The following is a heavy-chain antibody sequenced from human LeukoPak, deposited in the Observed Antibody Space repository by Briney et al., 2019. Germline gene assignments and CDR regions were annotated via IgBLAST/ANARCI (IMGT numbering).Heavy chain of an antibody. J-gene: IGHJ4*02. CDR2: INHSGST. Sequence: SETLSLTCAVHGGSFSGYYWSWIRQPPGKGLEWIGEINHSGSTNYNPSLKSRVTISVDTSKNQFSLKLSSVTAADTAVYYCARGVYYDILTGYYYFDYWGQGTLVTVSS. V-gene: IGHV4-34*01. D-gene: IGHD3-9*01. CDR1: GGSFSGYY. CDR3: ARGVYYDILTGYYYFDY.